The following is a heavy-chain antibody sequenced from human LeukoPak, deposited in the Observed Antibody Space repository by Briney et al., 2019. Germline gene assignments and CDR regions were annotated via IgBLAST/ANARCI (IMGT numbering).Heavy chain of an antibody. CDR3: AKPGMATGYYFDY. CDR2: ISYDGSNK. J-gene: IGHJ4*02. CDR1: GFTFTNYW. Sequence: GGSLRLSCAASGFTFTNYWMHWVRQAPGKGLEWVAVISYDGSNKYYADSVKGRFTISRDNSKNTLYLQMNSLRAEDTAVYYCAKPGMATGYYFDYWGQGTLVIVSS. V-gene: IGHV3-30*18. D-gene: IGHD5-24*01.